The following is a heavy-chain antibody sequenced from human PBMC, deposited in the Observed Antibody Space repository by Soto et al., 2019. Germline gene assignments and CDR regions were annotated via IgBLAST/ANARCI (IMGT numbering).Heavy chain of an antibody. CDR3: ARVKLYGSGSYYPGGGMDV. Sequence: SETLSLTCAVYGGSFSGYYWSWIRQPPGKGLEWIGEINHSGSTNYNPSLKSRVTISVDKSKNQFSLKLSSVTAADTAMYYCARVKLYGSGSYYPGGGMDVWGQGTTVTVSS. CDR1: GGSFSGYY. D-gene: IGHD3-10*01. J-gene: IGHJ6*02. CDR2: INHSGST. V-gene: IGHV4-34*01.